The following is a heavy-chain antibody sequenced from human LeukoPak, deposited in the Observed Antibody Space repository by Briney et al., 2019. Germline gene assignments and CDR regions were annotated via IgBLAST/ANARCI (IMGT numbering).Heavy chain of an antibody. CDR3: ARDLSGRYYYYMDV. CDR1: GFTFSSYS. D-gene: IGHD6-25*01. J-gene: IGHJ6*03. V-gene: IGHV3-21*01. Sequence: GGSLRLSCAASGFTFSSYSMNWVRQAPGKGLEWVSSISSSSSYIYYADSVKGRFTISRDNAKNSLYLQMNSLRAEDTAVYYCARDLSGRYYYYMDVWGKGTTVTVSS. CDR2: ISSSSSYI.